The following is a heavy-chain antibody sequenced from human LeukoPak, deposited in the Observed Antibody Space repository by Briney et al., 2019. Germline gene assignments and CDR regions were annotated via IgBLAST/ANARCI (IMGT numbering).Heavy chain of an antibody. D-gene: IGHD3-9*01. CDR1: GGSISSSSYY. J-gene: IGHJ6*02. Sequence: SETLSLTCTVSGGSISSSSYYWGWIRQPPGKGLEWIGSIYYTGSTHYNPSLKSRVSISVDTSKNQFSLKLSSVTAADTAVYYCARIRPYYDILTGYYYYYYGMDVWGQGTTVTVSS. CDR2: IYYTGST. V-gene: IGHV4-39*01. CDR3: ARIRPYYDILTGYYYYYYGMDV.